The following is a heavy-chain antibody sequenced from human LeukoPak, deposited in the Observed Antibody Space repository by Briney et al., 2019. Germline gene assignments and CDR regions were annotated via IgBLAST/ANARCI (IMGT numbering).Heavy chain of an antibody. V-gene: IGHV3-23*01. J-gene: IGHJ4*02. CDR3: AKDRWVTMIVALPYYFDY. Sequence: GGSLRLSCAASGFTFSSYAMSWVRQAPGKGLEWVSAISGSGGSTYYADSVKGRFTISRDNSKNTLYLQMNSLRAEDTAVYHCAKDRWVTMIVALPYYFDYWGQGTLVTVSS. CDR2: ISGSGGST. CDR1: GFTFSSYA. D-gene: IGHD3-22*01.